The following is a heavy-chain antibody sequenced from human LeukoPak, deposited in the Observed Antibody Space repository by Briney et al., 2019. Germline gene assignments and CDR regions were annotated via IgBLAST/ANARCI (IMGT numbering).Heavy chain of an antibody. D-gene: IGHD1-26*01. CDR1: GFTFSSYA. CDR3: ARVYSGSYYDEYFDY. CDR2: ISGSGGST. Sequence: PGGSLRLSCAASGFTFSSYAMSWVRQAPGKGLEWVSAISGSGGSTYYADSVKGRFTISRDNSKNTLYLQMNSLRAEDTAVYYCARVYSGSYYDEYFDYWGQGTLATVSS. J-gene: IGHJ4*02. V-gene: IGHV3-23*01.